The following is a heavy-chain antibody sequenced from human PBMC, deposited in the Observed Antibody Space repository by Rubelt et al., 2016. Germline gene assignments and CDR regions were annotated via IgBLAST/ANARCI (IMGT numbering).Heavy chain of an antibody. D-gene: IGHD5-12*01. Sequence: QVRLQQWGAGLLKPSETLSLACAVYGGSFSGYYWSWIRQPPGKGLEWIGDINHSGSTNYTPSLKVRVTFSVGTSKDRFSLKLSSVTAADTAVYYCARGLIVATVWGQGTLVTVSS. CDR2: INHSGST. J-gene: IGHJ4*02. CDR1: GGSFSGYY. V-gene: IGHV4-34*01. CDR3: ARGLIVATV.